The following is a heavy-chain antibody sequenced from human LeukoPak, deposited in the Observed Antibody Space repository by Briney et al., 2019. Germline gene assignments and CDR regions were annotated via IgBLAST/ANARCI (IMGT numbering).Heavy chain of an antibody. V-gene: IGHV3-9*01. CDR3: AKDGVDYYGSGSYYTY. Sequence: GGSLRLSCAASGFTFDDYAMHWVRQAPGKGLEWASGISWNSGSIGYADSVKGRFTISRDNAKNSLYLQMNSLRAEDTALYYCAKDGVDYYGSGSYYTYWGQGTLVTVSS. CDR1: GFTFDDYA. CDR2: ISWNSGSI. D-gene: IGHD3-10*01. J-gene: IGHJ4*02.